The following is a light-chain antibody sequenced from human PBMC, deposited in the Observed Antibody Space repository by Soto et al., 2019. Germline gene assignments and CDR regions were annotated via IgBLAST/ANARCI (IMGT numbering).Light chain of an antibody. CDR3: QSYDSSLSGYV. J-gene: IGLJ1*01. CDR1: SSNIGAGYD. V-gene: IGLV1-40*01. CDR2: GNN. Sequence: QSVLTQPPSVSGAPGQMVTISCTGSSSNIGAGYDVHWYQQLPGTAPKLLIFGNNNRPSGVPDRFSGSKSGTSASLAITGLQAEDEADYYCQSYDSSLSGYVFGTGTKVTVL.